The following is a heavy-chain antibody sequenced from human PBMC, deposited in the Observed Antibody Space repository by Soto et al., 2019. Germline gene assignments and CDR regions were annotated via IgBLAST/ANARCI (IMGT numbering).Heavy chain of an antibody. V-gene: IGHV1-69*12. J-gene: IGHJ5*02. CDR2: IVPLFGTA. CDR3: ARDGDPGYSFWSGPLGGGRFDP. D-gene: IGHD3-3*01. CDR1: GGTFGNTA. Sequence: QVQLVQSGAEVKEPGSSVNVSCKTSGGTFGNTAVTWVRQVPGQGLEWIGGIVPLFGTANYAQKFRGRVMLTAAESTSTAYMDLSSLRSDDTAIYYCARDGDPGYSFWSGPLGGGRFDPWGQGTLVTVSS.